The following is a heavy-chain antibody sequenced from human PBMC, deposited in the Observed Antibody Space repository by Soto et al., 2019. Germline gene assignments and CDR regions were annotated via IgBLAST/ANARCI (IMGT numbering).Heavy chain of an antibody. D-gene: IGHD2-8*01. CDR3: AKNRAPRGMVSLFEEEED. CDR1: GASVSSESYY. Sequence: QVQLQESGPGLVKPSETLSLTCSVTGASVSSESYYWNWIRQPPGKGLEWIGYIYQTGSTDSNPSLKSRVTISLDTAKNLFSLKLTSVTAADTAIYYCAKNRAPRGMVSLFEEEEDWGRGILVTVSS. V-gene: IGHV4-61*01. CDR2: IYQTGST. J-gene: IGHJ4*02.